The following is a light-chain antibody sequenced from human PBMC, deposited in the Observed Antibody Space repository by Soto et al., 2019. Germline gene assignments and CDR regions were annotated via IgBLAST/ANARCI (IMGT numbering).Light chain of an antibody. CDR1: QSVSSSF. V-gene: IGKV3-20*01. CDR3: QQYGSSPWT. Sequence: EIVLTQSPGTLSLSPVEIATLSCRASQSVSSSFLAWYQQKPGQAPRLLIYGASSRATGIPDRFSGSGSGTDFTLTISILEPEDFAVYYCQQYGSSPWTFGQGTKVEIK. CDR2: GAS. J-gene: IGKJ1*01.